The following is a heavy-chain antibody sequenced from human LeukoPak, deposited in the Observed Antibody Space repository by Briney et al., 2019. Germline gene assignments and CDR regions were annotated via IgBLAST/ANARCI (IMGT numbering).Heavy chain of an antibody. CDR1: GGTFSSYA. CDR3: AKDAVDSSSWYDYYYYGMDV. CDR2: INPILGIA. D-gene: IGHD6-13*01. Sequence: ASVKVSCKASGGTFSSYAISWVRQAPRQGLEWMGRINPILGIANYEQTFQGRVTITADNFPNTAYREPSSLRSEDPAVYYCAKDAVDSSSWYDYYYYGMDVSGQATTVTVSS. V-gene: IGHV1-69*04. J-gene: IGHJ6*02.